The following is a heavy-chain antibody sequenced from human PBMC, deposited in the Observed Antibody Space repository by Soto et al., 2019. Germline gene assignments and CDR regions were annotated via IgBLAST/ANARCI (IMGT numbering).Heavy chain of an antibody. CDR2: ISGSGGST. Sequence: GGSLRLSCAASGFTFSSYAMSWVRQAPGKGLEWVSAISGSGGSTYYPDSVKGRFTISRDNSKNTLYLQMNSLRAEDTAVYYCASLSEYSRSDFDYWGQGTLVTVSS. J-gene: IGHJ4*02. D-gene: IGHD6-6*01. CDR1: GFTFSSYA. CDR3: ASLSEYSRSDFDY. V-gene: IGHV3-23*01.